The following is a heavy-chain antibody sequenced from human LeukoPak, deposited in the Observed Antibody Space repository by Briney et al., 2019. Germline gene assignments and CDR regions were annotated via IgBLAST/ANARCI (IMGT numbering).Heavy chain of an antibody. J-gene: IGHJ4*02. D-gene: IGHD3-22*01. V-gene: IGHV1-18*01. Sequence: ASVKVSCKASGYTFTGYGISWVRQAPGQGLEWMGWISAYNGNTNYAQKLQGRVTMTTDTSTSTAYMELRSLRSDDTAVYYCARGPTKYYYDSSGYPRDYWGQGTLVTVSS. CDR3: ARGPTKYYYDSSGYPRDY. CDR2: ISAYNGNT. CDR1: GYTFTGYG.